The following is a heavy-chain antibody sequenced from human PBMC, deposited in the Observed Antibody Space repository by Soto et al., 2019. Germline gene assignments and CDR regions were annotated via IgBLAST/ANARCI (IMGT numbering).Heavy chain of an antibody. V-gene: IGHV3-49*04. CDR2: IRNTPYGGTT. CDR1: GFRFSEHA. CDR3: SRGSFGYYGP. J-gene: IGHJ5*02. Sequence: SLRLSCNCSGFRFSEHAMTLVRQAPGKGLEWVGFIRNTPYGGTTDYAASVRGRFTITRDDSESIAYLQMNSLKTEDSGVYYCSRGSFGYYGPWGPGTLVTVSS. D-gene: IGHD2-2*03.